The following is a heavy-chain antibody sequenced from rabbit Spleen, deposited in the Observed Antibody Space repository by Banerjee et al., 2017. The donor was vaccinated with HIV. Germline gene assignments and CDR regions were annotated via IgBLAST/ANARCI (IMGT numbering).Heavy chain of an antibody. CDR2: IEAGSSGFT. J-gene: IGHJ6*01. D-gene: IGHD1-1*01. CDR3: ARDTSSSFSSYGMDL. Sequence: QEQLKESGGDLVKPGASLTLTCIASGVSFSVSSYMCWVRQAPGKELEWIACIEAGSSGFTYFASWAKGRFTISKTSSTTVTLQMTSLTAADTATYFCARDTSSSFSSYGMDLWGQGTLVTVS. V-gene: IGHV1S45*01. CDR1: GVSFSVSSY.